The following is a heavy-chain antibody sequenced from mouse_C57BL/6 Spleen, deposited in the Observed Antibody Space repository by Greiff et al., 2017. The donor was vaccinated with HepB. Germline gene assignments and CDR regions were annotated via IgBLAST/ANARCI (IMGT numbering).Heavy chain of an antibody. CDR2: ISDGGSYT. V-gene: IGHV5-4*01. J-gene: IGHJ3*01. CDR3: ARDYSRWFAY. CDR1: GFTFSSYA. Sequence: EVHLVESGGGLVKPGGSLKLSCAASGFTFSSYAMSWVRQTPEKRLEWVATISDGGSYTYYPDNVKGRFTISRDNAKNNLYLQMSHLKSEDTAMYYCARDYSRWFAYWGQGTLVTVSA. D-gene: IGHD2-5*01.